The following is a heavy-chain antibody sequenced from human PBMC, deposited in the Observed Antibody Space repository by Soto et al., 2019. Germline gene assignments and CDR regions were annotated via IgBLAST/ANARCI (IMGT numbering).Heavy chain of an antibody. CDR3: AREFWPRNWFDP. V-gene: IGHV3-48*02. J-gene: IGHJ5*02. CDR2: ISSSSSTI. Sequence: EVQLVESGGGLVQPGGSLRLSCAASGFTFSSYSMNWVRQAPGKGLEWVSYISSSSSTIYYADSVKGRFTIPRDNAKNSLYLQMHSLRDEDTAVYYCAREFWPRNWFDPWGQGTLVTVSS. D-gene: IGHD3-3*01. CDR1: GFTFSSYS.